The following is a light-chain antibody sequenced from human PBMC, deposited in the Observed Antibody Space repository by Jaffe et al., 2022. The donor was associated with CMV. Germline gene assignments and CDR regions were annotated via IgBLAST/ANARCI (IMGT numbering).Light chain of an antibody. Sequence: QSVLTQPPSVSGTPGQRITISCSGGNSNMGRNSVNWYQQFPGSVPKLLISSNDQRPSGVSDRFSGSKSGTSASLAISGLQSEDEAHYYCAAWDDSLNGVLFGGGTQLTVL. J-gene: IGLJ2*01. CDR1: NSNMGRNS. CDR2: SND. CDR3: AAWDDSLNGVL. V-gene: IGLV1-44*01.